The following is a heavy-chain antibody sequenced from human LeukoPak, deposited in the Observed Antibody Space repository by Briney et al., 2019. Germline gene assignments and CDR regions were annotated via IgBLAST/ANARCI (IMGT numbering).Heavy chain of an antibody. CDR2: ISAYNGNT. J-gene: IGHJ5*02. Sequence: ASVKVSCKASGYTFTSYGISWVRQAPGQGLEWMGWISAYNGNTNYAQKLQGRVTMTTDTSTSTAYMELSRLRSDDTAVYYCARERTNTHSVRSFWFDPWGQGTLVTVSS. D-gene: IGHD3-10*01. CDR1: GYTFTSYG. CDR3: ARERTNTHSVRSFWFDP. V-gene: IGHV1-18*01.